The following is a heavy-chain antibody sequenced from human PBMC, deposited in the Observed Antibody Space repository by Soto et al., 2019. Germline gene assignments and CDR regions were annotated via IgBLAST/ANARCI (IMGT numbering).Heavy chain of an antibody. J-gene: IGHJ4*02. CDR1: GYSFTSYW. V-gene: IGHV5-51*01. CDR2: IYPGDSDT. Sequence: GESLKISCKGSGYSFTSYWIGWVRQMPGKGLEWMGIIYPGDSDTRYSPSFQGQVTISADKSISTAYLQWSSLKASDTAMYYCASEFDYYYDSSGSLDYWGQGTLVTVSS. D-gene: IGHD3-22*01. CDR3: ASEFDYYYDSSGSLDY.